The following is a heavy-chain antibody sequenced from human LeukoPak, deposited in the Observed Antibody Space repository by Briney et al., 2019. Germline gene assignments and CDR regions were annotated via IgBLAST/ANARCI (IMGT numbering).Heavy chain of an antibody. V-gene: IGHV4-39*01. D-gene: IGHD5-24*01. Sequence: SETLSLTCTVSGDITHYWGWIRQPPGKGLECIGSIYFSGSAYYNPSLRSRVTISLDTSKKQLSLKLNSVTAADTAVYYCARLKGSDGYYGMDVWGQGTTVTVSS. J-gene: IGHJ6*02. CDR1: GDITHY. CDR3: ARLKGSDGYYGMDV. CDR2: IYFSGSA.